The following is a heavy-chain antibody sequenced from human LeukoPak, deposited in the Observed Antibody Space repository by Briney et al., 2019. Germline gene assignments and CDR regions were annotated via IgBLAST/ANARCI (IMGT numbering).Heavy chain of an antibody. D-gene: IGHD3-3*01. CDR1: GGSISSYY. Sequence: SETLSLTCTVSGGSISSYYWSWIRQSPGKGLEWIGYIYTSGSTNYNPSLKSRVTISVDTSKNQFSLKLSSVTAADTAVYYCARLRTDDFWSGPNGYFDYWGQGTLVTVSS. CDR2: IYTSGST. CDR3: ARLRTDDFWSGPNGYFDY. V-gene: IGHV4-4*09. J-gene: IGHJ4*02.